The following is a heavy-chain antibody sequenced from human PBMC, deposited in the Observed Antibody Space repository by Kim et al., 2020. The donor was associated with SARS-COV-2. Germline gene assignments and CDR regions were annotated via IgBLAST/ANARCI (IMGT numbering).Heavy chain of an antibody. CDR3: AREPGNYDFWSPNWFDP. CDR1: GYTFTGYY. CDR2: INPNSGGT. D-gene: IGHD3-3*01. J-gene: IGHJ5*02. V-gene: IGHV1-2*06. Sequence: ASVKVSCKASGYTFTGYYMHWVRQAPGQGLEWMGRINPNSGGTNYAQKFQGRVTMTRDTSISTAYMELSRLRSDDTAVYYCAREPGNYDFWSPNWFDPWGQGTLVTVSS.